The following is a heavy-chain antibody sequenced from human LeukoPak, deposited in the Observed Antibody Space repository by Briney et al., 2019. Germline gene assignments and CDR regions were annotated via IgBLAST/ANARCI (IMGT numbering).Heavy chain of an antibody. J-gene: IGHJ4*02. D-gene: IGHD5-24*01. CDR1: GFTFSSYG. Sequence: GGSLRLSCAASGFTFSSYGMHWVRQAPGKGLEWVSANSGSGGSTYYADSVKGRSTISRDNSENTLYLQMSGLRGEDTAIYYCARESQRRRDGYNSVNWGLGFDYWGQGVLVTVSS. V-gene: IGHV3-23*01. CDR2: NSGSGGST. CDR3: ARESQRRRDGYNSVNWGLGFDY.